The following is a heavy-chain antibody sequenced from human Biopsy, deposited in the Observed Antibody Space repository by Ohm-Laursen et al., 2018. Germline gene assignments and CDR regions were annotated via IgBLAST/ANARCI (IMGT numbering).Heavy chain of an antibody. CDR2: ISYTGHT. J-gene: IGHJ4*02. CDR1: GGSFTGHY. D-gene: IGHD4-23*01. Sequence: SQTLSLTCTASGGSFTGHYWTWLRQPPGQGLEWIGHISYTGHTSYNASLKSRVTISVDTSRNHFSLRLSSLTAADTAVYYCARGSNDFGGLYFPRWGQGTLLTVSS. CDR3: ARGSNDFGGLYFPR. V-gene: IGHV4-59*11.